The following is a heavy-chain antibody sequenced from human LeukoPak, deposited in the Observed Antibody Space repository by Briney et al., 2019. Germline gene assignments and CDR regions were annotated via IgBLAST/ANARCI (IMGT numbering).Heavy chain of an antibody. V-gene: IGHV3-9*01. CDR1: GFTFDDYA. Sequence: GRSLRLSCAASGFTFDDYAMHWVRQAPGKGLEWVSGISWNSGSIGYADSVKGRFTISRDNAKNSLYLQMNSLRAEDTALYYCAKDIGLYDFWSGYYTFDYWGQGTLVTVCS. CDR3: AKDIGLYDFWSGYYTFDY. D-gene: IGHD3-3*01. J-gene: IGHJ4*02. CDR2: ISWNSGSI.